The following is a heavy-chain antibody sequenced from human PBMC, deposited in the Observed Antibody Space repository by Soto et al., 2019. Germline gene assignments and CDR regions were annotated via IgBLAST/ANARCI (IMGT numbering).Heavy chain of an antibody. CDR3: AKLSSIVGANPYFDY. CDR1: GFTFSSYA. J-gene: IGHJ4*02. V-gene: IGHV3-23*01. D-gene: IGHD1-26*01. Sequence: GGSLRLSCAASGFTFSSYAMSWVRQAPGKGLEWVSAISGSGGSTYYADSVKGRFTISRDNSKNTLYLQMNSLRAEDTAVYYCAKLSSIVGANPYFDYWGQGTLVTVSS. CDR2: ISGSGGST.